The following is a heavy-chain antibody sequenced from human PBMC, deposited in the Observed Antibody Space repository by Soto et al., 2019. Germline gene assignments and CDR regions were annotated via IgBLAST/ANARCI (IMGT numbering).Heavy chain of an antibody. CDR2: ISHSGRT. D-gene: IGHD3-10*01. J-gene: IGHJ4*02. Sequence: SETLSLTCTVSGASLRSGSYYWSWTRQPPGKGLEWIGYISHSGRTNYDPSLKSRLTMSVDTSQNQFSLQLNSVTAADTAVYYCSYGSSFDYWGQGALVTVSS. CDR1: GASLRSGSYY. CDR3: SYGSSFDY. V-gene: IGHV4-61*01.